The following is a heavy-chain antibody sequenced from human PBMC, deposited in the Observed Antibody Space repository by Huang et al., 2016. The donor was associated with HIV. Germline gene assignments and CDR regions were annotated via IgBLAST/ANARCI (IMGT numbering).Heavy chain of an antibody. D-gene: IGHD4-17*01. V-gene: IGHV4-59*11. CDR3: AREGPKNYGDDHYYFDY. Sequence: QVQLQESGPGLVKPSETLSLTCTVSGDSISSHYWNWIRQPPGKGLEWIGSIYYSGSTHTHPPLKSRVTISVDTSKNQFSLKLSSVTAADTAVYYCAREGPKNYGDDHYYFDYWGQGTLVTVSS. CDR2: IYYSGST. CDR1: GDSISSHY. J-gene: IGHJ4*02.